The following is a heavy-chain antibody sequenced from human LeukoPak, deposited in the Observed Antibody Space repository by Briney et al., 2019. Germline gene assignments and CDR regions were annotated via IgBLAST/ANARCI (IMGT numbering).Heavy chain of an antibody. CDR2: IIPILGIA. J-gene: IGHJ4*02. V-gene: IGHV1-69*04. CDR3: ARTPAIAVAGPLRNFDY. D-gene: IGHD6-13*01. Sequence: SVKVSCKASGGTFSSYAISWVRQAPGQGLDWMGRIIPILGIANYAQKFQGRVTITADNSTSTAYMELSSLRYEDTAVYYCARTPAIAVAGPLRNFDYWGQGTLVTVSS. CDR1: GGTFSSYA.